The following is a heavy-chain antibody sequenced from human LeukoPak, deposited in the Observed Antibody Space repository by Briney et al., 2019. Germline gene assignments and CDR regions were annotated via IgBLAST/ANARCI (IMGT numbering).Heavy chain of an antibody. V-gene: IGHV3-72*01. CDR3: SRGVIVGAAYFDY. CDR2: SRNKANSYTT. Sequence: GGSLRLSCAGSGFTFSDYCMVWVRQAPGKGLEWVGRSRNKANSYTTEYAASVKGRFTISGDDSTGIAYLQMDSLKPEDTAVYYCSRGVIVGAAYFDYWGQGTLVTVSS. D-gene: IGHD1-26*01. J-gene: IGHJ4*02. CDR1: GFTFSDYC.